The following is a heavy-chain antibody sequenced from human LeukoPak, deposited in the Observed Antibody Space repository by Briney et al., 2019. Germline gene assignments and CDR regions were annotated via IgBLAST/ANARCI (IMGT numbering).Heavy chain of an antibody. CDR3: ARDPYTGSMFDY. J-gene: IGHJ4*01. D-gene: IGHD1-1*01. Sequence: GGSLRLSCVATGFTFKSSSMSWVRQAPGKGLEWVAFIGHFTGDISYADSVKGRFNISRDDAKDSVYLQMNSLRVDDTAVYFCARDPYTGSMFDYWGHGTLVTVS. V-gene: IGHV3-21*01. CDR1: GFTFKSSS. CDR2: IGHFTGDI.